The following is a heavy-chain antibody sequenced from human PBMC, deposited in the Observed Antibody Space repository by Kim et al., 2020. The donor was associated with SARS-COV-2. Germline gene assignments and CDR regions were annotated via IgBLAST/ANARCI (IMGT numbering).Heavy chain of an antibody. V-gene: IGHV4-59*01. CDR1: GGSISSYY. CDR2: IYYSGST. J-gene: IGHJ6*02. CDR3: ARVWGAVGNAAAGYYGMDV. Sequence: SETLSLTCTVSGGSISSYYWSWIRQPPGKGLEWIGYIYYSGSTNYNPSLKSRVTISVDTCKNQFSLKLSSVTAADTAVYYCARVWGAVGNAAAGYYGMDVWGQGTTVTVSS. D-gene: IGHD6-13*01.